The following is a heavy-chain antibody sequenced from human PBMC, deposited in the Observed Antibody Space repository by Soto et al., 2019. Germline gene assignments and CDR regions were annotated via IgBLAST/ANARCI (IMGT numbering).Heavy chain of an antibody. J-gene: IGHJ4*02. CDR3: ARVPEHYGDPPFEY. CDR1: GHTFTGYY. Sequence: GASVKVSCKGSGHTFTGYYMHWVRQAPGQGLEWMGWINPNSGGTNYAQKFQGRVTMTRDTSISTAYMELSRLRSDDTAVYYCARVPEHYGDPPFEYWGQGTLVTVSS. V-gene: IGHV1-2*02. CDR2: INPNSGGT. D-gene: IGHD4-17*01.